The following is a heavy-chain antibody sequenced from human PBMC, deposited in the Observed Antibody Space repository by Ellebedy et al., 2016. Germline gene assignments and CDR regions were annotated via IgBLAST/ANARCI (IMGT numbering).Heavy chain of an antibody. CDR1: GFTFSSYS. CDR3: ARDRGEAVAGISY. V-gene: IGHV3-21*01. D-gene: IGHD6-19*01. CDR2: ISSSSSYI. Sequence: GGSLRLXCAASGFTFSSYSMNWVRQAPGKGLEWVSSISSSSSYIYYADSVKGRFTISRDNAKNSLYLQMNSLRAEDTAVYYCARDRGEAVAGISYWGQGTLVTVSS. J-gene: IGHJ4*02.